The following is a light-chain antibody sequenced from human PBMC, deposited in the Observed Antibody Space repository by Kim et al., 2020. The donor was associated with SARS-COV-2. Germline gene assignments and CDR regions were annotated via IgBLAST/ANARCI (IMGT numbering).Light chain of an antibody. V-gene: IGLV10-54*04. CDR2: RNN. CDR3: SSWDGSLTAWV. Sequence: TATIACTGNSKDVRNLGAAWLQQHQGHPPKILSYRNNKRPSGISERFSAYRSGNTASLTITRLQPEDEADYYCSSWDGSLTAWVFGGGTQLTVL. J-gene: IGLJ3*02. CDR1: SKDVRNLG.